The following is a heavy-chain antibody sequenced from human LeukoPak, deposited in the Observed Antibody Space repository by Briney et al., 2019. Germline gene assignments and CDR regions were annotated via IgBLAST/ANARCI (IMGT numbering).Heavy chain of an antibody. V-gene: IGHV4-59*01. J-gene: IGHJ5*02. CDR2: IYYSGST. D-gene: IGHD6-19*01. CDR3: ASVSSGWYGGWFDP. Sequence: PSETLSLTCTVSGGSISSYYWSWIRQPPGKGLEWIGYIYYSGSTNYKPSLKSRVTISVDTSKNQFSLKLSSVTAADTAVYYCASVSSGWYGGWFDPWGQGTLVTVSS. CDR1: GGSISSYY.